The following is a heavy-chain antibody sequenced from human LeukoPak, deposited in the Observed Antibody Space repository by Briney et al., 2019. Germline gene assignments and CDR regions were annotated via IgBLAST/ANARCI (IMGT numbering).Heavy chain of an antibody. Sequence: SETLSLTCTVSGGSIGTGHYYWSWIRQPPGKGLEWIGYIYYSGSTYYNPSLKSRVIMSVDTSKSQFSLKLTSMTAADTAMFYCAGTSKYIGSGRDDAFDIWGQGTMDIVSS. V-gene: IGHV4-30-4*01. J-gene: IGHJ3*02. D-gene: IGHD3-10*01. CDR2: IYYSGST. CDR3: AGTSKYIGSGRDDAFDI. CDR1: GGSIGTGHYY.